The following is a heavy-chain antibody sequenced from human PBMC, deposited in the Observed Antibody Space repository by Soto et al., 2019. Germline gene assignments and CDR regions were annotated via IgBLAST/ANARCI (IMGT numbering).Heavy chain of an antibody. Sequence: QAQLEQSGGEVKKPGSSVKVSCKASRVAFSKFIVTWVRQAPGLGLEWVGGIIPIFGTANYAQKCQGRVTITGDDSTTTSYTVGKNLSSENTAVFYGAKVRYSGPLDYYSGMDVWGQGTTFTVPS. CDR2: IIPIFGTA. CDR1: RVAFSKFI. J-gene: IGHJ6*02. CDR3: AKVRYSGPLDYYSGMDV. D-gene: IGHD1-26*01. V-gene: IGHV1-69*01.